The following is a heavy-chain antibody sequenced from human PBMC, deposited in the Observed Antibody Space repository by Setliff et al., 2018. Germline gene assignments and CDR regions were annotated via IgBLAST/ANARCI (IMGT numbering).Heavy chain of an antibody. CDR1: GYTFTGYY. J-gene: IGHJ4*02. CDR3: ARVPRLEWLLPTFDS. Sequence: ASVKVSCKASGYTFTGYYLHWVRQAPGQGLEWMGWISGYNGNTEYAQTLQGRVTMTMDTSTSTAYMALRSLTSDDTAVYYCARVPRLEWLLPTFDSWGQGTLVTVS. V-gene: IGHV1-18*04. D-gene: IGHD3-3*01. CDR2: ISGYNGNT.